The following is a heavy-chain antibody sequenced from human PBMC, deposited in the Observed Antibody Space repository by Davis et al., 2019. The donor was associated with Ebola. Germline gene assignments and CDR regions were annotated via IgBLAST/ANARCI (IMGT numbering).Heavy chain of an antibody. D-gene: IGHD2-2*02. V-gene: IGHV1-2*02. CDR1: GYTFTGYY. J-gene: IGHJ5*02. CDR3: ARDRPAAIRSVNWFDP. CDR2: INPNSGGT. Sequence: ASVKVSCKASGYTFTGYYMHWVRQAPGQGLEWMGWINPNSGGTNYAQKFQGRVTMTRDTSISTAYMELSRLRSDDTVVYYCARDRPAAIRSVNWFDPWGQGTLVTVSS.